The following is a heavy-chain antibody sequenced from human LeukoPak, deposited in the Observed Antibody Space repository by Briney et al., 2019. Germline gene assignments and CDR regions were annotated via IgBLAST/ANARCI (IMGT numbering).Heavy chain of an antibody. CDR3: AKDNAYYYADY. CDR1: GFTFSSYG. J-gene: IGHJ4*02. Sequence: PGGSLRLSCAASGFTFSSYGIHWVRQAPCKGLEWVTFIGYDGRNKYYADSVKGRFTISRDNSKNMLYLQMNSLRAEDTAVYYCAKDNAYYYADYWGQGTLVTVSS. V-gene: IGHV3-30*02. CDR2: IGYDGRNK. D-gene: IGHD3-10*01.